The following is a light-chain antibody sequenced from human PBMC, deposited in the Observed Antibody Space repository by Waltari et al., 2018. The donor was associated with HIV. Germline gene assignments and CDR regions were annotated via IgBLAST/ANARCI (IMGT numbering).Light chain of an antibody. V-gene: IGLV2-11*01. CDR2: DGN. CDR1: SSDVGHYNY. J-gene: IGLJ3*02. Sequence: QSALTQPRSVSESPGQSVTISCTGTSSDVGHYNYVSWYRQYPGTAPKLIIFDGNKRPSGIPDRFSGSKSGNTASLTISGLQGEDEADYYCSSYAGRDTPNWVFGGGTKLTVL. CDR3: SSYAGRDTPNWV.